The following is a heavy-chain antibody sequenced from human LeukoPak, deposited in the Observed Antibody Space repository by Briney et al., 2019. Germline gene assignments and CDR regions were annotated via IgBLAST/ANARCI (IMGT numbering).Heavy chain of an antibody. CDR2: IYSGGST. CDR1: GFTVSSNY. Sequence: GGSLRLSCAASGFTVSSNYMSWVRQAPGKGLEWVSVIYSGGSTYYADSVKGRFTISRDNSKNTLYLQMNSLRAEDTAVYYCAREYSSSWYRSGNWFDPWGQGTLVTVSS. J-gene: IGHJ5*02. CDR3: AREYSSSWYRSGNWFDP. V-gene: IGHV3-66*01. D-gene: IGHD6-13*01.